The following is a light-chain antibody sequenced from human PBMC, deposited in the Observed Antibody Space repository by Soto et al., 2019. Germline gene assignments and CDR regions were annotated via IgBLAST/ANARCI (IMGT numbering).Light chain of an antibody. CDR1: QSVSSSY. J-gene: IGKJ4*01. CDR3: QQANSFSLT. CDR2: GAS. Sequence: EIVLTQSPGTLSLSPGERATLSCRASQSVSSSYLAWYQQKPGQAPRLLIYGASSRATGIPDRFSGSGSGTDFTLTISSLQPEDFATYYCQQANSFSLTFGGGTKVDIK. V-gene: IGKV3-20*01.